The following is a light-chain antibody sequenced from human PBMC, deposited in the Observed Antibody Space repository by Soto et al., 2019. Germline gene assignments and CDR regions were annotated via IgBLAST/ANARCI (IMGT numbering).Light chain of an antibody. CDR2: GAS. J-gene: IGKJ3*01. V-gene: IGKV3-15*01. CDR1: QSVSSN. CDR3: QQYNNWTFT. Sequence: EIVMTQSPATLSVSPGERATLSCRANQSVSSNLAWYQQKPGQAPRLLIYGASTRATGIPARFSGSGSGTEFTLTISSLQSEDFAAYYCQQYNNWTFTFGPGTKVDIK.